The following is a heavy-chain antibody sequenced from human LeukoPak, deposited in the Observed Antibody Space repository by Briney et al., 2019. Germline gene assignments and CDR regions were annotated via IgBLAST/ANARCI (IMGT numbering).Heavy chain of an antibody. CDR3: ARDSTDCSSTSCYVLGYWFDP. J-gene: IGHJ5*02. V-gene: IGHV7-4-1*02. Sequence: ASVKVSCKASGYTFTGYYMHWVRQAPGQGLEWMGWINTNTGNPTYAQGFTGRFVFSLDTSVSTAYLQISSLKAEDTAVYYCARDSTDCSSTSCYVLGYWFDPWGQGTLVTVSS. D-gene: IGHD2-2*01. CDR1: GYTFTGYY. CDR2: INTNTGNP.